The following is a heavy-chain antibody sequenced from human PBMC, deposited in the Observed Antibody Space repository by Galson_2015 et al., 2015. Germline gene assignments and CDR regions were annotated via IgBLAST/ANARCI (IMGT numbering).Heavy chain of an antibody. CDR1: GGSISSYY. CDR2: IYFSGST. J-gene: IGHJ2*01. D-gene: IGHD3-22*01. Sequence: ETLSLTCTVSGGSISSYYWSWIRQPPGKGLEWIGYIYFSGSTNYNPSLKSRVTISVDTSKNQFSLKLSSVTAADTAVYYCARGRYYDSSGYTGWYFDLWGRGTLVTVSS. CDR3: ARGRYYDSSGYTGWYFDL. V-gene: IGHV4-59*01.